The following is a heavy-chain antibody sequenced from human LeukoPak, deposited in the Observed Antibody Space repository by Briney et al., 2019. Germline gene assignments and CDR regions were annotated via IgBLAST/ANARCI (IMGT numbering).Heavy chain of an antibody. J-gene: IGHJ4*02. Sequence: GGSLRLSCAASGFTFSNYAMSWVRQAPGKGLEWFSAVSGSGGSTYYADSVKGRFTISRDNSKNTLYLKMNSLRAEDTAVYYCAKGPLVPAATYYFAYWGQGTLVSVSS. CDR2: VSGSGGST. CDR1: GFTFSNYA. D-gene: IGHD2-2*01. V-gene: IGHV3-23*01. CDR3: AKGPLVPAATYYFAY.